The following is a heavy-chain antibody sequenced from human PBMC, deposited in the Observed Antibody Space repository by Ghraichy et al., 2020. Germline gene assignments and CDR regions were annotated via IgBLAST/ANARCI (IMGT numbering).Heavy chain of an antibody. CDR2: IYTSGST. D-gene: IGHD4-11*01. Sequence: TLSLTCTVSGASISSASYYWSWIRQPAGKGLEWIGRIYTSGSTNYNPSLKSRVTMSVDTSKNQFSLRLSSVTAADTAVYYCVSHDYSNYWFDPWGQGTLVTVSS. V-gene: IGHV4-61*02. CDR3: VSHDYSNYWFDP. J-gene: IGHJ5*02. CDR1: GASISSASYY.